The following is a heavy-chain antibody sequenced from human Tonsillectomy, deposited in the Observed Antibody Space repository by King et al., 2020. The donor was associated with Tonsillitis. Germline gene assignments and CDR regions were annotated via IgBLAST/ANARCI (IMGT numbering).Heavy chain of an antibody. CDR3: AREFWGAGDY. D-gene: IGHD3-16*01. Sequence: VQLVESGGGLIQPGGSLRVSCAASGFAFSTYWMFWVRQGPGKGLEWVSRISPDGTYIRYADSVMGRLTISSDNAKNTLFLQLSSLRVEDTAVYYCAREFWGAGDYWGQGTQVIVSS. J-gene: IGHJ4*02. V-gene: IGHV3-74*01. CDR2: ISPDGTYI. CDR1: GFAFSTYW.